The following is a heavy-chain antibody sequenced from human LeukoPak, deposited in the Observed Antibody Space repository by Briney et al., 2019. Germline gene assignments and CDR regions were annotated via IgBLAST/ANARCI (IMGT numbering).Heavy chain of an antibody. CDR1: GFTVSSNY. D-gene: IGHD3-22*01. CDR3: ARDPHYDSSGYGAFDI. J-gene: IGHJ3*02. V-gene: IGHV3-53*01. Sequence: PGGSLRLSCAASGFTVSSNYMSWVRQAPGKGLEWVSVIYSGGSTYYADSVKGRFTISRDNSKNTLYLQMNSLRAEDTAVYYCARDPHYDSSGYGAFDIWGQGTMVTVSS. CDR2: IYSGGST.